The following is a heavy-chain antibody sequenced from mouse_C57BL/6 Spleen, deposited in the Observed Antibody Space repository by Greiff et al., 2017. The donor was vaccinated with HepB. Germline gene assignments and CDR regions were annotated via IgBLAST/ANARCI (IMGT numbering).Heavy chain of an antibody. V-gene: IGHV14-1*01. Sequence: EVQLQQSGAELVRPGASVKLSCTASGFNIKDYYMHWVKQRPEQGLEWIGRIDPEDGDTEYAPKFQGKATLTADTSSNTAYLQLSSLTSEDSAVYYCTRLGKDRATYAYWGQGTLVTVSA. D-gene: IGHD3-1*01. J-gene: IGHJ3*01. CDR2: IDPEDGDT. CDR1: GFNIKDYY. CDR3: TRLGKDRATYAY.